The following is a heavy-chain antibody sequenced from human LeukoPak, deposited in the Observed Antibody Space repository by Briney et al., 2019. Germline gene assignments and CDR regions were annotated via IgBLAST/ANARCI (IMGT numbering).Heavy chain of an antibody. J-gene: IGHJ6*03. Sequence: PSETLSLTCAVSGYSISSGYYWGWIRQPPGKGLEWIGSIYHSGSTYYNPSLKSRVTISVDTSKNQFSLKLSSVTAADTAVYYCARQIWSGYYTNYYYYMDVWGKGTTVTVSS. CDR3: ARQIWSGYYTNYYYYMDV. CDR1: GYSISSGYY. V-gene: IGHV4-38-2*01. D-gene: IGHD3-3*01. CDR2: IYHSGST.